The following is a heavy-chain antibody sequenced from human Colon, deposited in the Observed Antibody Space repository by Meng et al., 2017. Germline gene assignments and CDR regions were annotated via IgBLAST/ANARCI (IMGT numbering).Heavy chain of an antibody. V-gene: IGHV3-30*04. CDR3: ARESGGGKYCSSTSCYSAEYFQH. CDR1: GFTFSSYA. Sequence: GESLKISCAASGFTFSSYAMHWVRQAPGKGLEWVAVISCDGSNKYYADSVKGRFTISRDNSKNTLYLQMNSLRAEDTAVYYCARESGGGKYCSSTSCYSAEYFQHWGQGTLVTVSS. J-gene: IGHJ1*01. CDR2: ISCDGSNK. D-gene: IGHD2-2*02.